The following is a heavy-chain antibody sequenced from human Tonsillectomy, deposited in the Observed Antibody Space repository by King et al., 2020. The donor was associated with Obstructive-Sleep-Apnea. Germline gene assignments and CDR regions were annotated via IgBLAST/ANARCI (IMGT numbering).Heavy chain of an antibody. Sequence: VQLVESGGTLVQPGGSLRLSCAASGFTFSSYAMSWVRQAPGKGLEWASGFSSSGGSTYYADSVKGRFTISRDNSKNTLYLQLNSLRAEDTAVYYCAKERQQLLDYWGQGTLVTVSS. V-gene: IGHV3-23*04. CDR2: FSSSGGST. CDR3: AKERQQLLDY. CDR1: GFTFSSYA. J-gene: IGHJ4*02. D-gene: IGHD6-13*01.